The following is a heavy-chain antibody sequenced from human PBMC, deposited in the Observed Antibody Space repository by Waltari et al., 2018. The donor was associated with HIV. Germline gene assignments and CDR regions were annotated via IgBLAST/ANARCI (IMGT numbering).Heavy chain of an antibody. J-gene: IGHJ4*02. V-gene: IGHV3-33*01. D-gene: IGHD4-17*01. CDR1: GFTFSSYG. CDR2: IWYDGSNK. Sequence: QVQLVESGGGVVQPGRSLRLSCAASGFTFSSYGMHWVRQAPGKGLEWVAVIWYDGSNKYYADSVKGRFTISRDNSKNTLYLQMNSLRAEDTAVYYCARGHYGLYFDYWGQGTLVTVSS. CDR3: ARGHYGLYFDY.